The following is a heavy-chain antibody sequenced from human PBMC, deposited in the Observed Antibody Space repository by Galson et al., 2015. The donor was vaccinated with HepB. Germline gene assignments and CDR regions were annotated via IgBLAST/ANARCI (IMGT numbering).Heavy chain of an antibody. D-gene: IGHD3-3*01. V-gene: IGHV3-7*01. CDR2: IKEDGSDK. CDR1: GFSFSSTW. Sequence: SLRLSCAASGFSFSSTWMSWIRQVPGKGLEWVANIKEDGSDKHYVDSVKGRFTISRDNAKNSLYLQMNSLRAEDTALYYCAKGGGTHGYWGQGTLVTVSS. CDR3: AKGGGTHGY. J-gene: IGHJ4*02.